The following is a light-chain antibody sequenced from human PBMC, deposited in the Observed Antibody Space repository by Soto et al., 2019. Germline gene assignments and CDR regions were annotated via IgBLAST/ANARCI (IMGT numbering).Light chain of an antibody. CDR2: GAS. CDR1: QSVSSSS. J-gene: IGKJ4*01. Sequence: EIVLTQSPATLSLSPGERATLSCRASQSVSSSSLAWYQQKPGQAPRLLIYGASSRATGIPDRFSGSGSGTDFTLTISRLEPEDFAVYYCQQYGSSPLTFGGGTKVDNK. V-gene: IGKV3-20*01. CDR3: QQYGSSPLT.